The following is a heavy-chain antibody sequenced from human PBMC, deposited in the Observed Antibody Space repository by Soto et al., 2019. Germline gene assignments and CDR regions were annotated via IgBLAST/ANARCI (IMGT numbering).Heavy chain of an antibody. CDR1: GGSISSYY. V-gene: IGHV4-59*01. J-gene: IGHJ4*02. CDR2: IYYSGST. D-gene: IGHD3-10*01. Sequence: PSETLSLTCTVSGGSISSYYWSWIRQPPGKGLEWIGYIYYSGSTNYNPSLKSRVTISVDTSKNQFSLKLSSVTAADTAVYYCAKDPYGSGSYYPFDYWGQGTLVTVSS. CDR3: AKDPYGSGSYYPFDY.